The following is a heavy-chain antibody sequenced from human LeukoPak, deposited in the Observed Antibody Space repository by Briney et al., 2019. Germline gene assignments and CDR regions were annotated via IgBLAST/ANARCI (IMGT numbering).Heavy chain of an antibody. Sequence: PGGSLRLSCAASGFTFSIYTMNWVRPAPGKGLEWVSAISGSGGRTYYADSVKGRFTISRDNSKNTLYLQMNSLRAEDTAVYYCAKEENYYDSSGYRHNAYWGQGTLVTVSS. CDR1: GFTFSIYT. J-gene: IGHJ4*02. D-gene: IGHD3-22*01. CDR3: AKEENYYDSSGYRHNAY. V-gene: IGHV3-23*01. CDR2: ISGSGGRT.